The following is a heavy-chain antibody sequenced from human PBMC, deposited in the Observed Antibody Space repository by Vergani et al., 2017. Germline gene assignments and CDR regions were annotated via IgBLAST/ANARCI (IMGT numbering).Heavy chain of an antibody. CDR3: AREWRGTFDP. D-gene: IGHD5-12*01. J-gene: IGHJ5*02. CDR1: GGSFSGYY. CDR2: INHSGST. Sequence: QVQLQQWGAGLLKPSETLSLTCAVYGGSFSGYYWSWIRQPPGKGLEWIGEINHSGSTNYNPSLKSRVTISVDRSKNQFSLKLSSVTAADTAVYYCAREWRGTFDPWGQGTLVTVSS. V-gene: IGHV4-34*01.